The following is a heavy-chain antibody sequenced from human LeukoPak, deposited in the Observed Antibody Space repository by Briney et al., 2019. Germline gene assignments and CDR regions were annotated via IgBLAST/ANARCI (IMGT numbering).Heavy chain of an antibody. CDR1: GFTVSSNY. J-gene: IGHJ6*04. CDR3: AELGITMIGGV. D-gene: IGHD3-10*02. CDR2: ISSSGSTI. V-gene: IGHV3-48*03. Sequence: GGSLRLSCAASGFTVSSNYMNWVRQAPGKGLEWVSYISSSGSTIYYADSVKGRFTISRDNAKNSLYLQMNSMRAEDTAVYYCAELGITMIGGVWGKGTTVTISS.